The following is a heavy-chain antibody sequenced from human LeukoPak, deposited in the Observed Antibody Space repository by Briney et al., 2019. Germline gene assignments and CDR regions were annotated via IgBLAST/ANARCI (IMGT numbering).Heavy chain of an antibody. CDR2: VYTSGIT. D-gene: IGHD3-10*01. Sequence: SETLSLTCTVSGDSISSGSYYWTWLQQPAGKGLEWIGRVYTSGITNYNPSLKSRVTISLDTSKSQFSLKLSSVTAADTAVYYCARDWEVYYGSGSYYGYWGQGTLVTVSS. V-gene: IGHV4-61*02. J-gene: IGHJ4*02. CDR1: GDSISSGSYY. CDR3: ARDWEVYYGSGSYYGY.